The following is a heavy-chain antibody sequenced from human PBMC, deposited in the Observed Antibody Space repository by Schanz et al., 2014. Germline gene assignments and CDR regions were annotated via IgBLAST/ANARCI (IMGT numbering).Heavy chain of an antibody. CDR2: INPSSGTT. CDR3: ARGGFFDSTSFDS. D-gene: IGHD2-2*01. Sequence: QVQLVQSGGEVKKPGASATVSCKASGYTFTSYDINWVRQATGQGLEWMGKINPSSGTTRIAQNFQGRLTVTRDTSTSTVNMELSSLRSEDTAVYYCARGGFFDSTSFDSWGQGTLVTVSS. CDR1: GYTFTSYD. V-gene: IGHV1-46*03. J-gene: IGHJ4*02.